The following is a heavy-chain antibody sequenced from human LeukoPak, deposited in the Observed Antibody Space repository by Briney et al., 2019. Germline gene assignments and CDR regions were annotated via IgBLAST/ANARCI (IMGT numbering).Heavy chain of an antibody. V-gene: IGHV4-59*11. CDR1: GGSISSQY. CDR3: ARDGAGYSYGYSWFEP. Sequence: SETLSLTCTVSGGSISSQYWSWIRQPPGKGLERIGYIYYSGSTNYNPSLKSRVTISVDASKNQFSLKLSSVTAADTAVYYCARDGAGYSYGYSWFEPWGQGTLVTVSS. D-gene: IGHD5-18*01. J-gene: IGHJ5*02. CDR2: IYYSGST.